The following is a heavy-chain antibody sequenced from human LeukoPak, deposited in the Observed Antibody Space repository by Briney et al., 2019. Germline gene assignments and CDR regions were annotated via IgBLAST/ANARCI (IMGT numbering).Heavy chain of an antibody. CDR1: GFTFSSYS. CDR2: ISSSSSYI. CDR3: ARDDILTGYGN. V-gene: IGHV3-21*01. J-gene: IGHJ4*02. D-gene: IGHD3-9*01. Sequence: PGGSLRLSCAASGFTFSSYSMNWVRHAPGKGLEWVSSISSSSSYIYYADSVKGRFTISRDNAKNSLYLQMNSLRAEDTAVYYCARDDILTGYGNWGQGTLVTVSS.